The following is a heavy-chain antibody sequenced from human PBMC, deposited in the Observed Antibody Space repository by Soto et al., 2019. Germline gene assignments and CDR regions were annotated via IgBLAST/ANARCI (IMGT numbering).Heavy chain of an antibody. Sequence: SETLSLTCAVYGGSFSGYYWTWIRQPPGTGLEWIGEINHSGSTNYNPSLKSRVTLSVDTSKNQFSLKLSSVTAVDTAVYYCASQYYYDSSGSQTFDYWGQGTQVTSPQ. J-gene: IGHJ4*02. D-gene: IGHD3-22*01. V-gene: IGHV4-34*01. CDR1: GGSFSGYY. CDR2: INHSGST. CDR3: ASQYYYDSSGSQTFDY.